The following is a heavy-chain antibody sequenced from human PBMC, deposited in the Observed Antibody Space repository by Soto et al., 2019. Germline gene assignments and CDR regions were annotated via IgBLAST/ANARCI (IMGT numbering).Heavy chain of an antibody. CDR1: GFTFSSYD. D-gene: IGHD3-22*01. J-gene: IGHJ3*02. V-gene: IGHV3-13*01. CDR2: IGTAGDT. Sequence: PGGSLRLSCAASGFTFSSYDMHWVRQATGKGLEWVSAIGTAGDTYYPGSVKGRFTISRENAKNSLYLQMNSLRAEDTAVYYCARDRTDSSGYFMAFDIWGQGTMVTVSS. CDR3: ARDRTDSSGYFMAFDI.